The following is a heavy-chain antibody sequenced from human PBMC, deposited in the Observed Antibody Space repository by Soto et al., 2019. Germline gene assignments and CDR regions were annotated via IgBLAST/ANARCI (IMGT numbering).Heavy chain of an antibody. CDR1: GGTFSSYA. J-gene: IGHJ6*02. CDR2: IIPIFGTA. CDR3: ARGYCSSTSCYNPSYYYGMDV. D-gene: IGHD2-2*02. Sequence: SVKVSCKASGGTFSSYAISWVRQAPGQGLEWMGGIIPIFGTANYAQKFQGRVTITADESTSTAYMELSSLRSEDTAVYYCARGYCSSTSCYNPSYYYGMDVWGQGTTVTRLL. V-gene: IGHV1-69*13.